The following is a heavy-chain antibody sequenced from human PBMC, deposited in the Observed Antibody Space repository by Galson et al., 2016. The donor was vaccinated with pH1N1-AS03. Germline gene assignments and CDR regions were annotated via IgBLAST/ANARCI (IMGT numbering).Heavy chain of an antibody. CDR3: ARDLLKYYIDSGSNAPGY. Sequence: SLRLSCATSGFTISDYYMSWIRQTPGKGLEWIAYISSAGKTTYYGDSVKGRFTISRDNARDSLYLQMNRLRADDTAVYYCARDLLKYYIDSGSNAPGYWGLGTLVTVSS. CDR2: ISSAGKTT. D-gene: IGHD3-10*01. J-gene: IGHJ1*01. CDR1: GFTISDYY. V-gene: IGHV3-11*01.